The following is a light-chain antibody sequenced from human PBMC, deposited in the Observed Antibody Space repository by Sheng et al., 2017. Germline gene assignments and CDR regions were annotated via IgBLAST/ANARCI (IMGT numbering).Light chain of an antibody. V-gene: IGLV6-57*01. CDR2: EDN. CDR3: QSYDGNTGLNWE. CDR1: SGSIASNY. Sequence: NFMLTQPHSVSESPGKTVTISCTRSSGSIASNYVQWYQQRPGSSPSIVIYEDNQRPSGVPDRFSGSIDSSSNSASLTISGLKTEDEADYYCQSYDGNTGLNWEFGGGTKLTVL. J-gene: IGLJ3*02.